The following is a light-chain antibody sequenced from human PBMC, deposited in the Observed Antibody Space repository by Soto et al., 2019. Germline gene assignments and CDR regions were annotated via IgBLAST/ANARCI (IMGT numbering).Light chain of an antibody. V-gene: IGLV1-40*01. CDR3: QSYDNSLSTYV. CDR1: SSDIGAGYD. CDR2: GNN. J-gene: IGLJ1*01. Sequence: SVLTQPPSVSGAPGQRVTISCTGSSSDIGAGYDVHWYLQLPGTAPKLLIYGNNNRPSGVPDRFSASKSGTSASLAITGLQAEDEADYYCQSYDNSLSTYVFGTGTKVTVL.